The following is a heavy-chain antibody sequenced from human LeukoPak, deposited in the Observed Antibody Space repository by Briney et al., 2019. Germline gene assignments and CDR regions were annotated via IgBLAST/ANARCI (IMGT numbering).Heavy chain of an antibody. V-gene: IGHV1-2*02. CDR1: GYTFTGYY. Sequence: GASVKVSCKASGYTFTGYYMHWVRQAPGQGLEWMGWINPSSGGTNYAQKFQGRVTMTRDTSISTAYMELSSLRSDDTAVYYCARYLGYYDSSGYPYYFDYWGQGTLVTVSS. CDR2: INPSSGGT. D-gene: IGHD3-22*01. J-gene: IGHJ4*02. CDR3: ARYLGYYDSSGYPYYFDY.